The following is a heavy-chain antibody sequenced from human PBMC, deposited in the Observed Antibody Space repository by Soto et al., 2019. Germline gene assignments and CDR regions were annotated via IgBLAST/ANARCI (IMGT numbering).Heavy chain of an antibody. CDR3: ARGAITGTTGEFDY. Sequence: GGALRLYCAASGFTFSSYAMHWVRQAPGKGLEYVSAISSNGGSTYYADSVKGRFTISRDNSKNTLYLQMGSLRAEDMAVYYCARGAITGTTGEFDYWGQGTLVTVSS. D-gene: IGHD1-20*01. CDR1: GFTFSSYA. CDR2: ISSNGGST. J-gene: IGHJ4*02. V-gene: IGHV3-64*02.